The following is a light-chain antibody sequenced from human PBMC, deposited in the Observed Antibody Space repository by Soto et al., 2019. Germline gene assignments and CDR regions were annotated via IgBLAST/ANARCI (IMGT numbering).Light chain of an antibody. J-gene: IGLJ1*01. V-gene: IGLV2-14*01. CDR1: TSDVGGY. CDR2: EVS. Sequence: QSVLTQPASVSGSPGQPITISCTGTTSDVGGYVSWYQQHPGKAPKLIIYEVSNRPSGVSNRFSGSKSGNTASLTISGLQAEDEAGSYCSSYTDTSTLVFGSGTKLTVL. CDR3: SSYTDTSTLV.